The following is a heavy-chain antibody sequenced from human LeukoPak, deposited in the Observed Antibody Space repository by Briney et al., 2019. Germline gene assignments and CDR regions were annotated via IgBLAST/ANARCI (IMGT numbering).Heavy chain of an antibody. CDR2: ISGSGGDT. CDR3: AKYLAPLVVVTAIAKRNYSFGIDV. J-gene: IGHJ6*02. D-gene: IGHD2-21*02. CDR1: GFAFSSSA. Sequence: GGSLRLSCAASGFAFSSSAMTWVRQAPGEGLGWVSGISGSGGDTYYADSVKGRFTISRDNSKNTVYLQRNSLRAEDTAVYYCAKYLAPLVVVTAIAKRNYSFGIDVWGQGTTATVSS. V-gene: IGHV3-23*01.